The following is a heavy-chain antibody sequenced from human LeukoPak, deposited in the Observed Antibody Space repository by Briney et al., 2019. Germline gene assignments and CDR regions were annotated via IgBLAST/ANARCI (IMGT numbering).Heavy chain of an antibody. CDR1: GFTFSSYA. V-gene: IGHV3-23*01. Sequence: GGSLRLSCAASGFTFSSYAMSWVRQAPGKGLEWVSAISGSGESAYYTDSVKGRFTISRDNSKNTLYLQMNSLRAEDTAVYYCAKDHMVATDYWGQGTLVTVSS. D-gene: IGHD4-23*01. CDR3: AKDHMVATDY. J-gene: IGHJ4*02. CDR2: ISGSGESA.